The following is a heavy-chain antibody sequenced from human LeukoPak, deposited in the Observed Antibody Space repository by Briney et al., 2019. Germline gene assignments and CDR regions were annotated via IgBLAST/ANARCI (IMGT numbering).Heavy chain of an antibody. Sequence: ASVKVSCKASGGTFSSYAISWVRQAPGQGLEWMGGIIPIFGTANYAQKFQGRVTITTDESTSTAYVELSSLRSEDTAVYYCARGPLGYCSSTSCIYFDYWGQGTLVTVSS. CDR3: ARGPLGYCSSTSCIYFDY. D-gene: IGHD2-2*01. V-gene: IGHV1-69*05. CDR2: IIPIFGTA. CDR1: GGTFSSYA. J-gene: IGHJ4*02.